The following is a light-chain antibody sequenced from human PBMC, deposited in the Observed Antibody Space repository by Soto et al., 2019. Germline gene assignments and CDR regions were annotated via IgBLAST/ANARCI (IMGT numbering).Light chain of an antibody. Sequence: QTVVTQEPSLTVSPGETVTLTCGSSTGAVTNGHYPYWFQQKPGQAPRTLIYDTSNKHSWTPARFSGSLLGGKAALTLSGAQPEDEAAYYCMLSYSGVHVVFGGGTKVTVL. CDR1: TGAVTNGHY. CDR3: MLSYSGVHVV. J-gene: IGLJ2*01. CDR2: DTS. V-gene: IGLV7-46*01.